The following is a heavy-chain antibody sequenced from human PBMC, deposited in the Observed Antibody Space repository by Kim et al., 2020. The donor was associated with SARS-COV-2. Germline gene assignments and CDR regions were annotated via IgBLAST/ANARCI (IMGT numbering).Heavy chain of an antibody. CDR2: ISAYNGNT. V-gene: IGHV1-18*04. Sequence: ASVKVSCKASGYTFTSYGISWVRQAPGQGLEWMGWISAYNGNTNYAQKLQGRVTMTTDTSTSTAYMELRSLRSDDTAVYYCARRSGYSGYDSPYYGMDVWGQGTTVTVSS. D-gene: IGHD5-12*01. J-gene: IGHJ6*02. CDR1: GYTFTSYG. CDR3: ARRSGYSGYDSPYYGMDV.